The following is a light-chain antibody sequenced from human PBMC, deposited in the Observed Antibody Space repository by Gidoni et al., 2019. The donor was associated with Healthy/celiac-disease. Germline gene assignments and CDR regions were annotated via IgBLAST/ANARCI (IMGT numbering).Light chain of an antibody. V-gene: IGLV3-25*03. Sequence: SYELTQPPSVSVSPGQTARIPCSGDALPKQYAYWYQQKPGQAPVLVIYKDSERPSGLPERFSGSSSGTTVTLTISGVQAEDEADYYCQSADSSGTYVVFGGGTKLTVL. CDR2: KDS. J-gene: IGLJ2*01. CDR1: ALPKQY. CDR3: QSADSSGTYVV.